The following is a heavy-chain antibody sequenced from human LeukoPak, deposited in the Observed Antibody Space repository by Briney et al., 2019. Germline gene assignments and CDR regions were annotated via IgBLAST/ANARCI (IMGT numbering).Heavy chain of an antibody. D-gene: IGHD2-8*01. CDR1: GFTFSSYS. Sequence: GGSLRLSCAASGFTFSSYSMNWVRQAPGTGLQRVSYISSSGSTIYYADSVKGRFTISRDNAKNSLYLQMNSLRAEDTAVYYCAKVRGVLMVYAMFDYWGQGTLVTVSS. CDR2: ISSSGSTI. J-gene: IGHJ4*02. CDR3: AKVRGVLMVYAMFDY. V-gene: IGHV3-48*04.